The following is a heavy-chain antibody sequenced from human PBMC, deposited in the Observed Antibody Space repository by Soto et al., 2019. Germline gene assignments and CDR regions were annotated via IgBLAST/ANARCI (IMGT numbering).Heavy chain of an antibody. J-gene: IGHJ3*02. D-gene: IGHD4-17*01. V-gene: IGHV4-31*02. Sequence: WTWNRQHPVRGLEWIAYIYYSGNTFYNPSLKSRLTISLDTPKNQFSLNLTSVTAADTAVYYCARGAADYGDAFDIWGQGTMVTVSS. CDR2: IYYSGNT. CDR3: ARGAADYGDAFDI.